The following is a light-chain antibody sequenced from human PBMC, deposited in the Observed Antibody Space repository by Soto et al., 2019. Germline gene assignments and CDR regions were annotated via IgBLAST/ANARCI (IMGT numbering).Light chain of an antibody. CDR1: SSDVGGYNY. V-gene: IGLV2-14*01. J-gene: IGLJ3*02. Sequence: QSVLTQPASVSGSPGQSITISCTGTSSDVGGYNYVSWYQQHPGKAPKLIIYEVCNRPSGVSNRFSGSKSGNTASLTISGLQAEDEADYYCISYTSTSTRVFGGGTQLTVL. CDR2: EVC. CDR3: ISYTSTSTRV.